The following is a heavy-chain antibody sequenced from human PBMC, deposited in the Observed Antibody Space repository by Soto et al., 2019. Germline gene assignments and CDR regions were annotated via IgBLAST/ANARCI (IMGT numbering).Heavy chain of an antibody. CDR1: GFTFSSYG. CDR3: ARVDLYSYGFGGFDY. D-gene: IGHD5-18*01. V-gene: IGHV3-33*01. CDR2: IWYDGSNK. J-gene: IGHJ4*02. Sequence: QVQLVESGGGVVQPGRSLRLSCAASGFTFSSYGMHWVRQAPGKGLEWVAVIWYDGSNKYYADSVKGRFTISRDNSKNTLYLPMNSLRAEDRAVYYCARVDLYSYGFGGFDYWGQGTRVTVSS.